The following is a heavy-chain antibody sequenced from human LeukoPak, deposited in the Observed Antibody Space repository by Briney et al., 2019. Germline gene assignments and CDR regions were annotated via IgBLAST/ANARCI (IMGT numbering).Heavy chain of an antibody. Sequence: GGSLRLSCAASGFTFSYWMSWVRQAPGKGLEWVANIKQDGSENYYVDSVKGRFTISRDNAKNSLYLQMNSLRAEDTAVYYCARDPYCSSTSCYPTWGQGTLVTVSS. J-gene: IGHJ4*02. CDR3: ARDPYCSSTSCYPT. CDR1: GFTFSYW. V-gene: IGHV3-7*01. D-gene: IGHD2-2*01. CDR2: IKQDGSEN.